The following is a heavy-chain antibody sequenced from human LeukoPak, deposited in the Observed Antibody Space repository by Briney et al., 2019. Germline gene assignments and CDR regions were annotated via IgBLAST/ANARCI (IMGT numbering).Heavy chain of an antibody. CDR3: ARGAPETWIQLWLPPWFDP. D-gene: IGHD5-18*01. CDR2: ISSSSSYI. V-gene: IGHV3-21*01. J-gene: IGHJ5*02. CDR1: GFTFSSYS. Sequence: PGGSLRLSCAASGFTFSSYSMNWVRQSPGKGLEWVSSISSSSSYIYYADSVKGRFTISRDNAKNSLYLQMNSLRAEDTAVYYCARGAPETWIQLWLPPWFDPWGQGTLVTVSS.